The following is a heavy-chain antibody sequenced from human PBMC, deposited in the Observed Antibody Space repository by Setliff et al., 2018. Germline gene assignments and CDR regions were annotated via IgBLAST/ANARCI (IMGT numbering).Heavy chain of an antibody. D-gene: IGHD6-13*01. CDR3: ARALGGISAAGNNWLDS. Sequence: SVKVSCKNSGGSFSSFLVAWVRQAPGQGLEWMGGIIPLFGTTKYAQKFQDRLTMTADESTTTAYMELASLRSEDTAVYFCARALGGISAAGNNWLDSWGQGTLVTVS. V-gene: IGHV1-69*13. J-gene: IGHJ5*01. CDR1: GGSFSSFL. CDR2: IIPLFGTT.